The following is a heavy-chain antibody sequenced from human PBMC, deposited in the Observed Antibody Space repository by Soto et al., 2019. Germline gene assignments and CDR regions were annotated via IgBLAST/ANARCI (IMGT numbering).Heavy chain of an antibody. CDR1: GGSLSSYY. D-gene: IGHD3-9*01. CDR3: AREGDTTYYDILTGYYRGMDV. V-gene: IGHV4-59*12. Sequence: SETLSLTCTVSGGSLSSYYWSWIRQNPGKGLEWIGYIYYSGSTNYNPSLKSRVTISVDKSKNQFSLKLSSVTAEDTAVYYCAREGDTTYYDILTGYYRGMDVWGQGTTVTVSS. CDR2: IYYSGST. J-gene: IGHJ6*02.